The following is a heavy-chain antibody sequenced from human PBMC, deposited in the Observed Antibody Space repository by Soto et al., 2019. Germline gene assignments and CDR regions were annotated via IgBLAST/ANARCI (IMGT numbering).Heavy chain of an antibody. CDR2: IKQDGSEK. J-gene: IGHJ4*02. CDR1: GFTFSSYW. CDR3: ARDNLSPNAGSLGY. V-gene: IGHV3-7*01. D-gene: IGHD2-8*01. Sequence: GGSLRLSCAASGFTFSSYWMSWVRQAPGKGLEWVANIKQDGSEKYYVDPVKGRFTISRDNAKNSLYLQMNSLRAEDTAVYYCARDNLSPNAGSLGYWGQGTLVTVSS.